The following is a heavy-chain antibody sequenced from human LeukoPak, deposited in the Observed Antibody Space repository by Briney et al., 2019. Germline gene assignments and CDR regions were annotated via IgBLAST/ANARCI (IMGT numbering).Heavy chain of an antibody. CDR2: ISGSGGTT. CDR3: AKATSGSFSIWDY. J-gene: IGHJ4*02. D-gene: IGHD1-26*01. Sequence: PGGSLRLSCAASGFTFSSYAMSWVRQAPGKGLEWVSSISGSGGTTYYADSVKGRFTISRDNSKNTLYLQMNGLRAEDTAVYWCAKATSGSFSIWDYWGQTTLVTVSS. V-gene: IGHV3-23*01. CDR1: GFTFSSYA.